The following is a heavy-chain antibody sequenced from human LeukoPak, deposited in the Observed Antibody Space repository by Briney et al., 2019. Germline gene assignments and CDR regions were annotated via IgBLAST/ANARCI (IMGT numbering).Heavy chain of an antibody. V-gene: IGHV3-74*01. D-gene: IGHD3-22*01. J-gene: IGHJ4*02. CDR1: GFTFSSYW. CDR2: INSDGSSS. CDR3: ARGPYYYDSSGYYFY. Sequence: GGPLRLSCAASGFTFSSYWMHWVRQAPGKGLVWVSRINSDGSSSSYADSVKGRFTISRDNAKNTLYLQMNSLRAEDTAVYYCARGPYYYDSSGYYFYWGQGTLVTVSS.